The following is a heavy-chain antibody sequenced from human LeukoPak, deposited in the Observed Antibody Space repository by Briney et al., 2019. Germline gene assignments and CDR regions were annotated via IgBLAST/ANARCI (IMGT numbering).Heavy chain of an antibody. V-gene: IGHV4-4*07. CDR3: AKSGGYGLIDY. J-gene: IGHJ4*02. CDR1: GGSITIYY. CDR2: IYTSGST. Sequence: PSETLSLTCTVSGGSITIYYWSWIRQPAGKGLEWIGRIYTSGSTNYNPSLKSRVTISIDTSKNQFSLRLSSVTAADTAMYYCAKSGGYGLIDYWGQGTLVTVSS. D-gene: IGHD1-26*01.